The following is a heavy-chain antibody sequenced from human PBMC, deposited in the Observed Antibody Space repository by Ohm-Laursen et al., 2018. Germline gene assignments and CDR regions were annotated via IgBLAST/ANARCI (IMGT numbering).Heavy chain of an antibody. V-gene: IGHV3-23*01. CDR1: GFTFSSYA. CDR3: AKSVWGYCSSTSCPPGY. Sequence: SLRLSCAAFGFTFSSYAMSWVRQAPGKGLEWVSAISGSGGSTYYADSVKGRFTISRDNSKNTLYLQMNSLRAEDTAVYYCAKSVWGYCSSTSCPPGYWGQGTLVTVSS. D-gene: IGHD2-2*01. CDR2: ISGSGGST. J-gene: IGHJ4*02.